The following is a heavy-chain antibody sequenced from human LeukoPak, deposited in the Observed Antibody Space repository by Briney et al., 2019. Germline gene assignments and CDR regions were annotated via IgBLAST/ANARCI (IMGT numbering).Heavy chain of an antibody. V-gene: IGHV4-61*02. CDR1: GGSISSGSYY. CDR3: ARSVYSSTAGFSFDY. Sequence: SQTLSLTCTVSGGSISSGSYYWSSIRQPAGKGLEWIGRIYTSGSTNYNPSLKSRVTISVDTSKNQFSLKLSSVTAADTAVYYCARSVYSSTAGFSFDYWGQGTLVTVSS. J-gene: IGHJ4*02. D-gene: IGHD6-13*01. CDR2: IYTSGST.